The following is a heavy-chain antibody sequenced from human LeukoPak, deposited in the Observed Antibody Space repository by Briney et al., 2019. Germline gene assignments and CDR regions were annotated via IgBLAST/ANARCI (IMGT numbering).Heavy chain of an antibody. J-gene: IGHJ5*02. D-gene: IGHD2-21*02. V-gene: IGHV4-30-2*01. CDR3: ARQGSEHIVVVTAPRWFDP. CDR2: IYHSGST. Sequence: SETLSLTCAVSGGSISSGGYSWSWIRQPPGKGLEWIGYIYHSGSTYYNPSLKSRVTISVDTSKNQFSLKLSSVTAADTAVYYCARQGSEHIVVVTAPRWFDPWGQGTLVTVSS. CDR1: GGSISSGGYS.